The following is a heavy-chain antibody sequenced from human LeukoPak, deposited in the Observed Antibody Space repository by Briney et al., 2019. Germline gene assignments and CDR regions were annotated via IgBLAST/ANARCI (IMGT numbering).Heavy chain of an antibody. CDR2: IYYSGST. D-gene: IGHD3-22*01. CDR3: ARVEGTYYYDSSGYFPIVYFDY. Sequence: PSETLSLTCTVSGGSISSYYWSWIRQPPGKGLEWIGYIYYSGSTNYNPSLKSRVTISVDTSKNQFSLKLSSVTAADTAVYYCARVEGTYYYDSSGYFPIVYFDYWGQGTLVTVSS. CDR1: GGSISSYY. V-gene: IGHV4-59*01. J-gene: IGHJ4*02.